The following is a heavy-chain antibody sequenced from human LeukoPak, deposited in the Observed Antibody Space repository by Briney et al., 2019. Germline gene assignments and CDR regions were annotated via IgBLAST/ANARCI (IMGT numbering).Heavy chain of an antibody. Sequence: GGSLRLSCAASGFTFSSYAMNWVRQAPGKGLEWVSSISSSSSYIYYADSVKGRFTISRDNAKNSPYLQMNSLRAEDTAVYYCARDQKLWLFSWGQGTLVTVSS. CDR2: ISSSSSYI. CDR1: GFTFSSYA. J-gene: IGHJ4*02. D-gene: IGHD5-18*01. V-gene: IGHV3-21*01. CDR3: ARDQKLWLFS.